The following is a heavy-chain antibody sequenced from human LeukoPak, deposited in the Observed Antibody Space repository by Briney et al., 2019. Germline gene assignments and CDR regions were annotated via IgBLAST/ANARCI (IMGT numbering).Heavy chain of an antibody. V-gene: IGHV3-23*01. CDR1: GFTFSSYA. CDR2: ISGSGVST. D-gene: IGHD2-8*01. CDR3: TKDMLLPWN. J-gene: IGHJ4*02. Sequence: QTGGSLRLSCAASGFTFSSYAMNWVRQAPGKGLEWVSSISGSGVSTYYADSVKGRFTISRDNSKNTLYVQMNSLRAEDTAVYYCTKDMLLPWNWGQGTLVTVSS.